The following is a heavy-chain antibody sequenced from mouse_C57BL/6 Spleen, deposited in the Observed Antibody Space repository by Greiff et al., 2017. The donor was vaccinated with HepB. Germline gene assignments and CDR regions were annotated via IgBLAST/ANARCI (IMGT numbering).Heavy chain of an antibody. J-gene: IGHJ4*01. CDR1: GFTFSSYA. CDR3: TRTLITMGAMDY. Sequence: EVNLVESGEGLVKPGGSLKLSCAASGFTFSSYAMSWVRQTPEKRLEWVAYISSGGDYIYYADTVKGRFTISRDNARNTLYLQMSSLKSEDTAMYYCTRTLITMGAMDYWGQGTSVTVSS. CDR2: ISSGGDYI. V-gene: IGHV5-9-1*02.